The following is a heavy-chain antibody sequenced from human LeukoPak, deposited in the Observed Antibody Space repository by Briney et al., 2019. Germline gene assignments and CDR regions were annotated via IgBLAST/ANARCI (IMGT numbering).Heavy chain of an antibody. CDR1: GYTFTSYD. Sequence: ASVKVSCKASGYTFTSYDINWVRQATGQGLEWMGWMNPNSGNTGYAQKFQGRVTMTRNTSISTAYMELSSLRSEDTAVYYCARQEGVLRFLEWFPSRYGMDVWGQGTTVTVSS. CDR3: ARQEGVLRFLEWFPSRYGMDV. D-gene: IGHD3-3*01. V-gene: IGHV1-8*01. J-gene: IGHJ6*02. CDR2: MNPNSGNT.